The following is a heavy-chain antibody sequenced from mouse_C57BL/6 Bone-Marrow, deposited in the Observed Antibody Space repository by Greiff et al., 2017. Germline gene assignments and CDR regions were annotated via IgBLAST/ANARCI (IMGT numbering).Heavy chain of an antibody. D-gene: IGHD2-10*01. CDR2: IDPENGDT. Sequence: EVQLQQSGAELVRPGASVKLSCTASGFNIKDDYMHWVKQRPEQGLEWIGWIDPENGDTEYAAKFQGKATIAADTSSNTPYLQLSSLTSEDTAVYYCTPDSPPLLDWGQGTTLTVSS. V-gene: IGHV14-4*01. CDR1: GFNIKDDY. J-gene: IGHJ2*01. CDR3: TPDSPPLLD.